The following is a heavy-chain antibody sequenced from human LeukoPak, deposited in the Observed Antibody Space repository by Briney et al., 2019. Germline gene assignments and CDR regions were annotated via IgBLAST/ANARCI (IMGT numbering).Heavy chain of an antibody. CDR3: ARLWDSTGLYFYYYMDV. J-gene: IGHJ6*03. Sequence: SETLSLTCIVSGVSIRSDTYYWGWIRQPPGKGLEWIGNYHNGDSYYNPSLKSRVTISEDTSGNQFSLRVTSVTAADTAVYYCARLWDSTGLYFYYYMDVWGEGTTVTVSS. CDR1: GVSIRSDTYY. D-gene: IGHD6-25*01. CDR2: YHNGDS. V-gene: IGHV4-39*01.